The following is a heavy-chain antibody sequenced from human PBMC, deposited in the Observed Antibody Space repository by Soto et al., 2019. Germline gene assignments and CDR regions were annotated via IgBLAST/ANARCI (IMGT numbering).Heavy chain of an antibody. CDR1: GFTFSSYS. Sequence: GGSLRLSCAASGFTFSSYSMNWVRQAPGKGLEWVSAISGSGGSTYYADSVKGRFTISRDNSKNTLYLQMNSLRAEDTAVYYCAKDMVQXVRVFAHYRWGQGTLVTVSS. J-gene: IGHJ4*02. CDR2: ISGSGGST. D-gene: IGHD3-10*01. V-gene: IGHV3-23*01. CDR3: AKDMVQXVRVFAHYR.